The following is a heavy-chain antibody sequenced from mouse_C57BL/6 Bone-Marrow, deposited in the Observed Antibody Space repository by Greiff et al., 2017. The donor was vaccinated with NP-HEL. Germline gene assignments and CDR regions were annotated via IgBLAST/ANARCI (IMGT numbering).Heavy chain of an antibody. V-gene: IGHV3-6*01. CDR1: GYSITSGYY. Sequence: EVQLQESGPGLVKPSQSLSLTCSVTGYSITSGYYWNWIRQFPGNKLEWMGYISYDGSNNYNPSLKNRISITRDTSKNQFFLKLNSVTTEDTATYYCARLRWLQGYFDVWGTGTTVTVSS. J-gene: IGHJ1*03. D-gene: IGHD2-3*01. CDR3: ARLRWLQGYFDV. CDR2: ISYDGSN.